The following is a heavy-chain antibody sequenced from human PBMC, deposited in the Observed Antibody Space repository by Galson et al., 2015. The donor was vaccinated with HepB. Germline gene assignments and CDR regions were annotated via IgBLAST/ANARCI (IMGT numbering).Heavy chain of an antibody. V-gene: IGHV3-15*01. CDR1: GFTFSNAW. D-gene: IGHD3-10*01. J-gene: IGHJ4*02. Sequence: SLRLSCAASGFTFSNAWMSWVRQAPGKGLEWVGRIKSKTDGGTTDYAAPVKGRFTISRDDSKNTLYLQMNSLKTEDTAVYYCTTDPPDQDAVLLWFGELLTTDFDYWGQGTLVTVSS. CDR2: IKSKTDGGTT. CDR3: TTDPPDQDAVLLWFGELLTTDFDY.